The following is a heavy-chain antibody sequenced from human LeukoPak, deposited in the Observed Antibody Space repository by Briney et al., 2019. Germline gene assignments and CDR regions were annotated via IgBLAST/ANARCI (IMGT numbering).Heavy chain of an antibody. Sequence: SETLSLTCTVSGGSISSSSYYWGWIRQPPGKGLEWIGSIYYSGSTYYNPSLKSRVTISVDTSKNQFSLKLSSVTAADTAVYYCARHAHVGRGITTFDPWGQGTLVTVSS. D-gene: IGHD1-1*01. CDR2: IYYSGST. CDR1: GGSISSSSYY. V-gene: IGHV4-39*01. J-gene: IGHJ5*02. CDR3: ARHAHVGRGITTFDP.